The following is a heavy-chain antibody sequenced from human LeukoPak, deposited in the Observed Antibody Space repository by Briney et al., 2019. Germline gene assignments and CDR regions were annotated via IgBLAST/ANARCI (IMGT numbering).Heavy chain of an antibody. Sequence: SETLSLTCSVSGYSISSGHYWGWIRQPPGKGLEWIGSIDHSGSTYYNPSLKSRVTISVDTSKNQFSLRLSSVTAADTAVYYCARDGRFPPEVLPRYFDYWGQGTLVTVSS. CDR2: IDHSGST. D-gene: IGHD1-26*01. J-gene: IGHJ4*02. V-gene: IGHV4-38-2*02. CDR1: GYSISSGHY. CDR3: ARDGRFPPEVLPRYFDY.